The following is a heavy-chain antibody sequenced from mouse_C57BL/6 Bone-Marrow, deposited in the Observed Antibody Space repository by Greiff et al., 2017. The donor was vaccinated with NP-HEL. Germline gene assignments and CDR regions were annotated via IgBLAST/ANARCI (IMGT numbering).Heavy chain of an antibody. Sequence: QVQLQQSGPGLVQPSQSLSITCTVSGFSLTSYGVHWVRQSPGKGLEWLGVIWSGGSTDYNAAFISRLSISKDNSKSQVFFKMNSLQADDTAIYYCARDGLLRYWYFDVWGTGTTVTVSS. D-gene: IGHD1-1*01. CDR3: ARDGLLRYWYFDV. J-gene: IGHJ1*03. CDR1: GFSLTSYG. CDR2: IWSGGST. V-gene: IGHV2-2*01.